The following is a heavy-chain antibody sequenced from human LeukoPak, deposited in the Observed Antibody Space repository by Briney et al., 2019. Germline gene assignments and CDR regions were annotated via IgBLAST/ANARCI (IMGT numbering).Heavy chain of an antibody. D-gene: IGHD1-14*01. J-gene: IGHJ4*02. CDR1: GGSFSGYY. CDR2: INHSGST. V-gene: IGHV4-34*01. Sequence: SETLSLTCAVYGGSFSGYYWSWIRQPPGKGLEWIGEINHSGSTNYNPSLKSRVTISVDTSKNQFSLKLSSVTAADTAVYYCARRTMTITFDYWGQGTLVTVSS. CDR3: ARRTMTITFDY.